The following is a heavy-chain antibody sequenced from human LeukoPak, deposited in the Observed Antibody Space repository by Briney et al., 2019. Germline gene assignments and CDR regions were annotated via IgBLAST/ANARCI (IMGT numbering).Heavy chain of an antibody. CDR2: IYYSGST. Sequence: SETLSLTCTVSGGSISSGSYYWGWLRQPPGKGLEWIGSIYYSGSTHYNPSLKSRITVSLDTSKNQLSLKLSSVTAADTAVYYCARDKTFEVVNFFDYWGQGTLVTVSS. J-gene: IGHJ4*02. V-gene: IGHV4-39*07. CDR1: GGSISSGSYY. D-gene: IGHD3-3*01. CDR3: ARDKTFEVVNFFDY.